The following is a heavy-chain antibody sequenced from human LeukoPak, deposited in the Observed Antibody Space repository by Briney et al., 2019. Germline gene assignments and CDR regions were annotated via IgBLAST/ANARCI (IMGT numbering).Heavy chain of an antibody. V-gene: IGHV4-38-2*02. CDR1: GYSISSGYY. J-gene: IGHJ4*02. CDR2: IYHSGST. Sequence: PSETLSLTCTVSGYSISSGYYWGWMRQPPGKGLEWIGSIYHSGSTYYNPSLKSRVTISVDTSKNQFSLKLSSVTAADTAVYYCARVTMVRGVTFDYWGQGTLVTVSS. CDR3: ARVTMVRGVTFDY. D-gene: IGHD3-10*01.